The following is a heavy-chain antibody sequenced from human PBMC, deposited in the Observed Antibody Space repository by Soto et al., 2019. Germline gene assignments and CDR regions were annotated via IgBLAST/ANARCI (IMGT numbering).Heavy chain of an antibody. CDR2: IWYDGSDK. Sequence: QMQLVESGGGVVQPGTSLRLSCAASGFTFSNYAMHWVRQAPGKGLEWVPIIWYDGSDKNYGDSVKGRFTISRDNSKNTLYLQMNSLRVEDTAVYYCARDSGGDYHNYYMDVWGKGTTVTVSS. V-gene: IGHV3-33*01. J-gene: IGHJ6*03. CDR1: GFTFSNYA. D-gene: IGHD4-17*01. CDR3: ARDSGGDYHNYYMDV.